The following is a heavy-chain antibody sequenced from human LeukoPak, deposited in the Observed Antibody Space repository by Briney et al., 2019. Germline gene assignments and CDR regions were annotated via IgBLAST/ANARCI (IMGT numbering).Heavy chain of an antibody. Sequence: GASVKVSCKASGYTFTSYAMHWVRQAPGQRLEWMGWINAGNGNTKYSQEFQGRVTITRDTSASTAYMELSSLRSEDMAVYYCARGGITIFGVVITRQHFDYWGQGTLVTVSS. CDR2: INAGNGNT. V-gene: IGHV1-3*03. CDR1: GYTFTSYA. CDR3: ARGGITIFGVVITRQHFDY. D-gene: IGHD3-3*01. J-gene: IGHJ4*02.